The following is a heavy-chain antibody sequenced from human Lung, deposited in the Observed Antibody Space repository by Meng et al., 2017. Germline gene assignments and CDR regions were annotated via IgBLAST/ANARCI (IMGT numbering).Heavy chain of an antibody. J-gene: IGHJ5*02. D-gene: IGHD2-8*02. Sequence: QVQLVQSGAEVKKPGASVKVSCKASGYTFTSYGISWVRQAPGQGLEWMGWISTYNGNTNYAQKLQGRVTMTTDTSTSTAYMEMRSLTSDDTAVYYCARYGDIVLVRGWFDPWGQGTLVTVSS. CDR1: GYTFTSYG. CDR2: ISTYNGNT. CDR3: ARYGDIVLVRGWFDP. V-gene: IGHV1-18*01.